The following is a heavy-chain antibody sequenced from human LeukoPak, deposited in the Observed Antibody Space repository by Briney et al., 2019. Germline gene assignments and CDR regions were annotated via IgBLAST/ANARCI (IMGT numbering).Heavy chain of an antibody. J-gene: IGHJ6*03. CDR1: GGSISSYY. D-gene: IGHD2-2*01. CDR3: ARVGVVPAATQHYYYYYMDV. V-gene: IGHV4-4*07. CDR2: IYTSGST. Sequence: SETLSLTCTGSGGSISSYYWSWIRQPAGKGLEGIGRIYTSGSTNYNPSLKSRVTMSVDTSKNQFSLKLSSVTAADTAVYYCARVGVVPAATQHYYYYYMDVWGKGTTVTVSS.